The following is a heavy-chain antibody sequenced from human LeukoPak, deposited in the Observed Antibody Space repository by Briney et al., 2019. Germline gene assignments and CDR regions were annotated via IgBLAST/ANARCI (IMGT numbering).Heavy chain of an antibody. Sequence: GGSLRLSCAASGFSFSHYALHWVRQAPGKGLEWLAFISYDGNVKYHADSVKGRFTVSRDDSKITLYLQMNSLRTEDTALYYCARDLSTKYSQDHWGQGTLVTVSS. CDR1: GFSFSHYA. CDR3: ARDLSTKYSQDH. CDR2: ISYDGNVK. D-gene: IGHD5-18*01. J-gene: IGHJ4*02. V-gene: IGHV3-30-3*01.